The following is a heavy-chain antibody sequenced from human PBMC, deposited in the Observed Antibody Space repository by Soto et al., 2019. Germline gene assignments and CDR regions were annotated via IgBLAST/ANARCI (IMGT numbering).Heavy chain of an antibody. CDR2: ISYDGSNK. J-gene: IGHJ4*02. V-gene: IGHV3-30*18. D-gene: IGHD6-19*01. CDR3: AKDVAPYSSGWYGFDY. CDR1: GFTFSSYG. Sequence: QVQLVESGGGVVQPGRSLRLSCAASGFTFSSYGMHWVRQAPGKGLEWVAVISYDGSNKYYADSVKGRFTISRDNSKNTLYLQMNSLRAEDTAVYYCAKDVAPYSSGWYGFDYWGQGTLVTVSS.